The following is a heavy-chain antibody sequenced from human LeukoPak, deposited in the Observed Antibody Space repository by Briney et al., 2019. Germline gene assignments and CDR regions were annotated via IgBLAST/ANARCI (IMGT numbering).Heavy chain of an antibody. CDR2: ISGSGGST. CDR1: GFTFSSYA. V-gene: IGHV3-23*01. Sequence: PGGSLRLSCAASGFTFSSYAMSWVRQAPGKGLEWVSAISGSGGSTYYADSVKGRFTISRDNSKNTLYLQMNSLRAEDTAVYYCAREHIVVVTARVLGYFDYWGQGTLVTVSS. J-gene: IGHJ4*02. CDR3: AREHIVVVTARVLGYFDY. D-gene: IGHD2-21*02.